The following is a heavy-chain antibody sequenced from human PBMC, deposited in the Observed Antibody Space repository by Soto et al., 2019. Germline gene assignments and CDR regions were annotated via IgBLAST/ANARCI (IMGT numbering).Heavy chain of an antibody. D-gene: IGHD3-10*01. V-gene: IGHV4-4*02. Sequence: PSETLSLTCAVSGGSISSSNWWSWVRQPPGKGLEWIGEIYDSGSTNYNPSLKSRVTISVDNSKNQFSLKLSSVTAADTAVYYCARAGSGSYYNFDYWGQGTLVTVPQ. CDR1: GGSISSSNW. CDR2: IYDSGST. J-gene: IGHJ4*02. CDR3: ARAGSGSYYNFDY.